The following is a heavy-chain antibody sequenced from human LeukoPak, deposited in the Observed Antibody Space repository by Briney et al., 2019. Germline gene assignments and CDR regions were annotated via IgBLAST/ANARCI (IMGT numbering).Heavy chain of an antibody. V-gene: IGHV3-23*01. CDR2: ITGSGGNT. CDR3: AKWGDYDVLTGYYVSDY. D-gene: IGHD3-9*01. J-gene: IGHJ4*02. CDR1: GFTFSNYA. Sequence: GGSLRLSCAASGFTFSNYAISWVRQAPGKGLEWVSAITGSGGNTYYADSVKGRFTISRDNSKNTVFLQMNSLRAEDTAVYYCAKWGDYDVLTGYYVSDYWGQGTLVTVSS.